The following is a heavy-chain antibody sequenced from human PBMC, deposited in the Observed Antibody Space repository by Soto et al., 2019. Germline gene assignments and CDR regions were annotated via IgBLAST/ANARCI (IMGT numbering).Heavy chain of an antibody. J-gene: IGHJ4*02. V-gene: IGHV5-51*01. CDR2: IYPGDSDT. Sequence: AAQNISCGGSGYRVTRYWRGWVRQMPGKGLEWMGIIYPGDSDTRYSPSFQGQVTISADKSINTAYLQWSSLKASDTAMYYCARRYTTYYFDYSGQGALVTVSS. CDR3: ARRYTTYYFDY. CDR1: GYRVTRYW. D-gene: IGHD2-2*02.